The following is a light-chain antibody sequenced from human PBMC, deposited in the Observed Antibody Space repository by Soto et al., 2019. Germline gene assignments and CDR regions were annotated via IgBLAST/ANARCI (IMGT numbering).Light chain of an antibody. CDR1: SSNIGNNG. J-gene: IGLJ1*01. CDR3: AAWDDSLNAYV. CDR2: YDD. V-gene: IGLV1-36*01. Sequence: QSVLTQAPSVSGAPRQRVTISCSGSSSNIGNNGVNWYQQVPGKAPKLLIYYDDLKPSGVSKRFSGSKSGTSASLAISGLQSEDEADYYCAAWDDSLNAYVFGSGTKVTVL.